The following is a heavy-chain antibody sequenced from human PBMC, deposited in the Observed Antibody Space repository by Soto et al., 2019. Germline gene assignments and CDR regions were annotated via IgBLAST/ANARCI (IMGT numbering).Heavy chain of an antibody. V-gene: IGHV3-73*01. CDR3: TRHSITMVRGVPGLYYYYGMDV. J-gene: IGHJ6*02. CDR1: GFTFSGSA. Sequence: QTGGSLRLSCAASGFTFSGSAMHWVRQASGKGLEWVGRIRSKANSYATAYAASVKGRFTISRDDSKNTAYLQMNSLKTEDTAVYYCTRHSITMVRGVPGLYYYYGMDVWGQGTTVTVSS. D-gene: IGHD3-10*01. CDR2: IRSKANSYAT.